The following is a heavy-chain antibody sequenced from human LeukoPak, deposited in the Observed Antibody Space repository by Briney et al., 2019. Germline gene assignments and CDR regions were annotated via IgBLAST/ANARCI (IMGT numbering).Heavy chain of an antibody. V-gene: IGHV1-18*01. J-gene: IGHJ5*02. CDR2: ISAYNGNT. Sequence: GASVKVSRKASGYTFTSYGISWVRQAPGQGLEWMGWISAYNGNTNYAQKLQGRVAMTTDTSTSTAYMELRSLRSDDTAVYYCARNAVRGGGRIHNWFDPWGQGTLVTVSS. CDR3: ARNAVRGGGRIHNWFDP. D-gene: IGHD3-10*01. CDR1: GYTFTSYG.